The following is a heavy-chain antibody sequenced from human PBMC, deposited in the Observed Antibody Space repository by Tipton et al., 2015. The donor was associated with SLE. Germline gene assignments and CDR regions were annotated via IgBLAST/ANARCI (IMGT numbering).Heavy chain of an antibody. V-gene: IGHV4-39*01. CDR3: VRQGTGFGSGRDDY. D-gene: IGHD1-14*01. CDR1: GGSISSSSYY. CDR2: VYYSGST. Sequence: GLVKPSETLSLTCTVSGGSISSSSYYWGWIRQPPGKGLECIGSVYYSGSTYYNPSLKSRVTTSVDTSKNQFSLSLYSVTVEDTAVYYCVRQGTGFGSGRDDYWGQGILVTVSS. J-gene: IGHJ4*02.